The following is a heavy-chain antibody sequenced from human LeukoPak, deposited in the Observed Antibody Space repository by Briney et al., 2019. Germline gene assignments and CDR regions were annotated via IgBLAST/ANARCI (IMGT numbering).Heavy chain of an antibody. CDR3: AKAWFGELHHDLFDY. Sequence: PGGSLRLSCAASGFTFSGSAMHWVRQASGKGLEWVGRIRSKANSYATAYAASVKGRFTISRDDSKNTAYLQMNSLRAEDTAVYYCAKAWFGELHHDLFDYWGQGTLVTVSS. CDR2: IRSKANSYAT. V-gene: IGHV3-73*01. J-gene: IGHJ4*02. CDR1: GFTFSGSA. D-gene: IGHD3-10*01.